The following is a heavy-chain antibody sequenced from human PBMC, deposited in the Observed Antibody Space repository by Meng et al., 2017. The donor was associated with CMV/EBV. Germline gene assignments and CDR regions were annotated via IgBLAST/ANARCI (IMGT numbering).Heavy chain of an antibody. D-gene: IGHD3-3*01. CDR1: GYTFTGYY. CDR3: ARGFSVGVVIKTFDY. CDR2: INPKSGGT. V-gene: IGHV1-2*02. J-gene: IGHJ4*02. Sequence: ASVKVSCKASGYTFTGYYMHWVRQAPGQVLEWMGWINPKSGGTNYAQKFQGRVTMTRDTAISTAYMELSRLRSDDTAVYYCARGFSVGVVIKTFDYWGQGTLVTVSS.